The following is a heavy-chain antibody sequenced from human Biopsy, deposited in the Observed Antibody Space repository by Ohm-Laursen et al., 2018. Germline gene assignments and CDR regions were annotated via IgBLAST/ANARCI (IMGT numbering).Heavy chain of an antibody. CDR2: IRDSGDSA. CDR1: GFTFSSHA. J-gene: IGHJ4*02. V-gene: IGHV3-23*01. Sequence: SLRLSCAASGFTFSSHAMAWVRQAPGKGLEWVSGIRDSGDSAYYADSVKGRFTISRDNSRNTLYLQMNSLRDEDTAVYYCARGPSGTAAGRFASWGQGTLVTVSS. D-gene: IGHD6-13*01. CDR3: ARGPSGTAAGRFAS.